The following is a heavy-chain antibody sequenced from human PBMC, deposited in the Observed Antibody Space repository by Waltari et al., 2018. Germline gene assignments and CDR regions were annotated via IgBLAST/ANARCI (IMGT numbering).Heavy chain of an antibody. V-gene: IGHV7-4-1*02. CDR3: ARYGAAAEKAVSLDL. D-gene: IGHD3-10*01. CDR2: IRTDTGDP. Sequence: QVQLVQSGSELKKPGDSVKVSCKASEFRVTTYASCWVRQAPGQGLEWMGWIRTDTGDPTYSHDFTGRFVFSLETSDSTAYLVISSLTPEDTAVYYCARYGAAAEKAVSLDLWGQGTLVTVSP. CDR1: EFRVTTYA. J-gene: IGHJ5*02.